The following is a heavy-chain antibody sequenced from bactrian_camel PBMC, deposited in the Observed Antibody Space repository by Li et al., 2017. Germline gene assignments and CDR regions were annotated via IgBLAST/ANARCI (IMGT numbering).Heavy chain of an antibody. CDR1: GATVNSNS. Sequence: VQLVESGGGSVQTGGTLRLSCAASGATVNSNSIGWFRQAPGKEREGVAALSPYSDNTNYADSVKGRFTISQDNAKNTVYLQMDSLKPEDTARYYCAHDPVPRNGGNWYSFGVWDQGTQVTVS. CDR2: LSPYSDNT. J-gene: IGHJ6*01. CDR3: AHDPVPRNGGNWYSFGV. V-gene: IGHV3S53*01. D-gene: IGHD6*01.